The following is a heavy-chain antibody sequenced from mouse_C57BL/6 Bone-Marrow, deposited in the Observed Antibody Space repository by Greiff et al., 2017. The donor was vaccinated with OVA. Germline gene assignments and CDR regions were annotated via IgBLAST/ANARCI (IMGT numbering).Heavy chain of an antibody. D-gene: IGHD1-1*01. Sequence: EVKLVESGGDLVKPGGSLKLSCAASGFTFSSYGMSWVRQTPDKRLEWVATISSGGSYTYYPDSVKGRFTISRDNAKNTLYLQMSSLKSEDTAMYYCARGSRGGAMDYWGQGTSVTVSS. J-gene: IGHJ4*01. CDR2: ISSGGSYT. V-gene: IGHV5-6*01. CDR1: GFTFSSYG. CDR3: ARGSRGGAMDY.